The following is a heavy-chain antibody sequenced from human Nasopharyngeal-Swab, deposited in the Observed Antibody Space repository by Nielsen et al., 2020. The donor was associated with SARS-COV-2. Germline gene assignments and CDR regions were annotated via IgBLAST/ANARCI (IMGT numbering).Heavy chain of an antibody. V-gene: IGHV1-18*01. CDR2: LSTNNGAT. CDR3: ARDSMTSGYAADF. CDR1: GGTFSSYA. D-gene: IGHD3-9*01. Sequence: ASVKVSCKASGGTFSSYAISWVRQAPGQGLEWMGWLSTNNGATNYAQKLQGRVTMTTDTSTSTAYMDLRSLRSDDTAVYYCARDSMTSGYAADFWGQGTLVTVSS. J-gene: IGHJ4*02.